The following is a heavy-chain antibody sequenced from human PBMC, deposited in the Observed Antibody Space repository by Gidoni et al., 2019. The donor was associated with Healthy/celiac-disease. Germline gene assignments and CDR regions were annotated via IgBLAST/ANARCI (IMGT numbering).Heavy chain of an antibody. CDR3: AREVTYYDILTGYWPYYGMDV. CDR1: GYTFTGFY. Sequence: QVQLVQSGSEVKKPGASLKVSCKASGYTFTGFYMPWVRQAPGQGLEWMGWINPNSGGTTYAQKFQGRVTMTRDTSISTAYMELSRLRSDDTAVYYCAREVTYYDILTGYWPYYGMDVWGQGTTVTVSS. J-gene: IGHJ6*02. CDR2: INPNSGGT. V-gene: IGHV1-2*02. D-gene: IGHD3-9*01.